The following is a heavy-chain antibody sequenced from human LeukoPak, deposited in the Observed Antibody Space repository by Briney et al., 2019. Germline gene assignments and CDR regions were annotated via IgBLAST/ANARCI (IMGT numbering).Heavy chain of an antibody. V-gene: IGHV4-4*07. J-gene: IGHJ5*02. Sequence: PSETLSLTCTVSGHSISSYYWSWLRQPAAKGLEWVGRIYTSGSTNYYPSLKSRVTMSVDPSKNQFSLKLSSVTAAETAVYYCAREPLPYPPTGLFDPWGQGTLVTVSS. CDR3: AREPLPYPPTGLFDP. CDR2: IYTSGST. CDR1: GHSISSYY. D-gene: IGHD1-14*01.